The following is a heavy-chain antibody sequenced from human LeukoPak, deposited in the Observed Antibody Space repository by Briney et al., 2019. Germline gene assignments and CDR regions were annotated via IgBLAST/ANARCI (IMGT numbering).Heavy chain of an antibody. V-gene: IGHV1-18*01. CDR3: ARGSSSFDY. CDR2: ISAYSGNT. Sequence: GASVKVSCKSSGYTFTSHSISWLRPAPGQGLAWMGWISAYSGNTHYAQKFQGRVTMTTETSTSTAYMELRSLISDDTAVYYCARGSSSFDYWGQGTLVTVSS. J-gene: IGHJ4*02. CDR1: GYTFTSHS. D-gene: IGHD2-2*01.